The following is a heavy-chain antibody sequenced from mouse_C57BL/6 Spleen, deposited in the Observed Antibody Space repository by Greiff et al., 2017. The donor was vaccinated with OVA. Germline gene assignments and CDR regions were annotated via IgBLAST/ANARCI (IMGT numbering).Heavy chain of an antibody. J-gene: IGHJ1*03. V-gene: IGHV1-54*01. CDR1: GYAFTNYL. CDR3: AREGTDWYFDV. CDR2: INPGSGGT. D-gene: IGHD3-3*01. Sequence: QVQLQQSGAELVRPGTSVKVSCKASGYAFTNYLIEWVKQRPGQGLEWIGVINPGSGGTNYNEKFKGKATLTADKSSSTAYMPLSSLTSEDSAVYFCAREGTDWYFDVWGTGTTVTVSS.